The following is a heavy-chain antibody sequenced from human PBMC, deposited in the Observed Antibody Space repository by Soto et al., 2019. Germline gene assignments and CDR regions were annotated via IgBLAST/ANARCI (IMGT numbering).Heavy chain of an antibody. D-gene: IGHD3-10*01. Sequence: GGSLRLSCAASGFAFSSFALNWVRQAPGKGLDWVSVISDSGATTYYSDSVKGRFTISRDNSKNMLYLEMNSLRANDTAIYYCAQYKGVRGATYLRYWGPGTLVTVSS. V-gene: IGHV3-23*01. CDR3: AQYKGVRGATYLRY. CDR2: ISDSGATT. CDR1: GFAFSSFA. J-gene: IGHJ4*02.